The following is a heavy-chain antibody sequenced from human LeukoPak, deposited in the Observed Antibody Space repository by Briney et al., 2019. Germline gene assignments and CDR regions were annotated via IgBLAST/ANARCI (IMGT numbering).Heavy chain of an antibody. J-gene: IGHJ4*02. V-gene: IGHV4-39*07. D-gene: IGHD2-15*01. CDR2: IYYTGST. CDR3: ARDRYCSGGSCDLFDF. Sequence: SETLSLTCTVSGGSLSSNNYYWNWIRQPPGEGLEWIASIYYTGSTYYNPSLKSRVTISADTSKSQFSLKLSSVTAADTAVYYCARDRYCSGGSCDLFDFWGQGTLVTVSS. CDR1: GGSLSSNNYY.